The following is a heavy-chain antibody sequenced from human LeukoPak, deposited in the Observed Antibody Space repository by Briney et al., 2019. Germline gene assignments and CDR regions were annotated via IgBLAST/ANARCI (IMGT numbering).Heavy chain of an antibody. CDR3: ARGRSADYDFWTGYYSFDY. CDR2: INHSGST. CDR1: GGSFSGYY. D-gene: IGHD3-3*01. Sequence: SETLSLTCVVYGGSFSGYYWSWIRQPPGKGLEWIGEINHSGSTNYNPSLKSRVTISVDTSKNQFSLKLSSVTAADTAVYYCARGRSADYDFWTGYYSFDYWGQGTLVTVSS. J-gene: IGHJ4*02. V-gene: IGHV4-34*01.